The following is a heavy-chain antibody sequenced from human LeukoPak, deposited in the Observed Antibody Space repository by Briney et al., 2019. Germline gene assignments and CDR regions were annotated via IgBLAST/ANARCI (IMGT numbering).Heavy chain of an antibody. CDR1: GYSFSGYY. CDR2: INPNSGGT. Sequence: GASVKVSCKASGYSFSGYYMQWVRQAPGQGLEWMGWINPNSGGTNYAQKFQGRVTVTRDTSISTVYMELSRLRSDDTAVYYCARDVAVAGKGNWFDPWGQGTLVTVSS. D-gene: IGHD6-19*01. J-gene: IGHJ5*02. CDR3: ARDVAVAGKGNWFDP. V-gene: IGHV1-2*02.